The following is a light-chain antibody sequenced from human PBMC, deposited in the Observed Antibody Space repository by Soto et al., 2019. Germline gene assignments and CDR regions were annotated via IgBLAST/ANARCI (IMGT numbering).Light chain of an antibody. CDR3: QQYGSSPWT. CDR1: QSVSSSY. V-gene: IGKV3-20*01. J-gene: IGKJ1*01. Sequence: EIVLTQSPGTLSLSPGERATLSCRASQSVSSSYLAWYQQKPGQAPRLLLCGASSRATGIPDRFSGSGSGPDFTLTISRLEPEDFAVYYCQQYGSSPWTFGQGTKVEIK. CDR2: GAS.